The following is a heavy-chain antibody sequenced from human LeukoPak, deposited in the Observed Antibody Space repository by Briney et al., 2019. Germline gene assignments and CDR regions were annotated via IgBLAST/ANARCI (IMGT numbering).Heavy chain of an antibody. D-gene: IGHD6-19*01. Sequence: SGPTLVNPTQTLTLTCTFSGFSLSTSGMCVSWIRQPPGKALEWLARIDWDDDKYYSTSLKTRLTISKDTSKNQVVLTMTNMDPVDTATYYCARIYGGYSSGWCFDYWGQGTLVTVSS. CDR3: ARIYGGYSSGWCFDY. V-gene: IGHV2-70*11. CDR1: GFSLSTSGMC. CDR2: IDWDDDK. J-gene: IGHJ4*02.